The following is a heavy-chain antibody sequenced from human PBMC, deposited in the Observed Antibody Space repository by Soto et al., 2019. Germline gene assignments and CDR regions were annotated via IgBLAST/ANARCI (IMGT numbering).Heavy chain of an antibody. J-gene: IGHJ4*02. CDR1: GFSVSARGVG. V-gene: IGHV2-5*01. Sequence: QITLKESGPTLVKPTQTLTLTCALSGFSVSARGVGVGWIRQPPGKALEWLVIIYWNDDKLYRPSLQSRLTITKDTSKNQVVLTMTNMDPVDTATYYCAHSPWGAAPDYWGQGTPVTVSS. D-gene: IGHD3-16*01. CDR2: IYWNDDK. CDR3: AHSPWGAAPDY.